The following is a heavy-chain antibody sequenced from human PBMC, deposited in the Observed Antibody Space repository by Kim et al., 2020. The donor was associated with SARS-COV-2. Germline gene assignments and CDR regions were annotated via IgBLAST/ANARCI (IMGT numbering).Heavy chain of an antibody. CDR1: GFTFSSYG. CDR3: ARAFEYSSSSVVGMDV. CDR2: IWYDGSNK. D-gene: IGHD6-6*01. J-gene: IGHJ6*02. Sequence: GGSLRLSCAASGFTFSSYGMHWVRQAPGKGLEWVAVIWYDGSNKYYADSVKGRFTISRDNSKNTLYLQMNSLRAEDTAVYYCARAFEYSSSSVVGMDVWGQGTTVTVSS. V-gene: IGHV3-33*01.